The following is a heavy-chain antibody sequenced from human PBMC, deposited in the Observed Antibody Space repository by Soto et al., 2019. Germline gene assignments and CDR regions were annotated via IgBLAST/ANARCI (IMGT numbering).Heavy chain of an antibody. V-gene: IGHV1-46*01. Sequence: GASVKVSCKGAGYTFSNYYMHWVRQAPGQGLEWMGIINPSCDSRSYAQEFQGRVTMTRETSTNTLYMELSSLRSEDTAVYYCARATRSGSPHFDHWGQGTLVTVSS. J-gene: IGHJ4*02. D-gene: IGHD5-12*01. CDR2: INPSCDSR. CDR1: GYTFSNYY. CDR3: ARATRSGSPHFDH.